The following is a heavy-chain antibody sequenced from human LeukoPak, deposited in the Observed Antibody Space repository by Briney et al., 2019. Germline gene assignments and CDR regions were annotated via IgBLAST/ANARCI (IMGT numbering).Heavy chain of an antibody. D-gene: IGHD2-21*01. J-gene: IGHJ3*02. V-gene: IGHV4-59*12. Sequence: SETLSLTCTVSGGSISSYYWSWIRQPPAKGREEMVDIYYSGSTNYNPSLKRRGTITVEKSKNQFSLKLSSVAAAAPAGYYCARDRVIGIRAFDIWGQGTMVTVSS. CDR3: ARDRVIGIRAFDI. CDR2: IYYSGST. CDR1: GGSISSYY.